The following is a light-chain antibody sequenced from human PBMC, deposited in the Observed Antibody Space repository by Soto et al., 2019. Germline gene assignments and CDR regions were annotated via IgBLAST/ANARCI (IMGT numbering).Light chain of an antibody. CDR3: CSFALRSTLI. CDR2: EGG. V-gene: IGLV2-23*01. J-gene: IGLJ2*01. Sequence: QSALTQPASVSGSPGQSITISCTGTSSDVGHYNLVSWYQQYPGKAPKLMIYEGGKRPSGVSNRFSGSKSGNTASLSISGLQAEDEADYYFCSFALRSTLIFVGGTQLTVL. CDR1: SSDVGHYNL.